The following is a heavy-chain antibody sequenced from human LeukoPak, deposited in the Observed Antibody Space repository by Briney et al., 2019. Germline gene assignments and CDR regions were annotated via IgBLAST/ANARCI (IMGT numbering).Heavy chain of an antibody. V-gene: IGHV1-69*13. CDR1: GGTFSSYA. J-gene: IGHJ4*02. CDR3: ARDRYLGVWGSYRYRGYGY. CDR2: IIPIFGTA. D-gene: IGHD3-16*02. Sequence: GASVKVSCKASGGTFSSYAISWVRQAPGQGLEWMGGIIPIFGTANYAQKFQGRVTITADESTSTAYMELSSLRSEDTAVYYCARDRYLGVWGSYRYRGYGYWGQGTLVTVSS.